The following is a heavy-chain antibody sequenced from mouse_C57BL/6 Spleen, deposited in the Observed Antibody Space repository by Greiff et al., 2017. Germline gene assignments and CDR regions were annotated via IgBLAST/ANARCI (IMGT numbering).Heavy chain of an antibody. CDR1: GFTFSDYY. D-gene: IGHD2-1*01. J-gene: IGHJ3*01. CDR2: INSDGSST. V-gene: IGHV5-16*01. Sequence: EVKVVESEGGLVQPGSSMKLSCTASGFTFSDYYMAWVRQVPEKGLEWVANINSDGSSTYYLDSLKSRFIISRDNAKNILYLQMSSLKSEDTATYYCARGVGYGNYVGFAYWGQGTLVTVSA. CDR3: ARGVGYGNYVGFAY.